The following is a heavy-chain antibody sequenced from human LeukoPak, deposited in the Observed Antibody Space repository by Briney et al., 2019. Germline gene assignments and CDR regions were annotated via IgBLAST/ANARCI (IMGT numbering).Heavy chain of an antibody. Sequence: SQTLSLTCTVSGDSISSGSYYWTWIRQPAGKGLEWIGRIYTSGSTINNPSLKNTNYNPSLKSRLTMSVDRSKNQFSLKLSSVTAADTAVYYCARDSGSSGWPYYYYYMDVWGKGTTVTISS. D-gene: IGHD6-19*01. CDR3: ARDSGSSGWPYYYYYMDV. V-gene: IGHV4-61*02. J-gene: IGHJ6*03. CDR2: IYTSGSTINNPSLKNT. CDR1: GDSISSGSYY.